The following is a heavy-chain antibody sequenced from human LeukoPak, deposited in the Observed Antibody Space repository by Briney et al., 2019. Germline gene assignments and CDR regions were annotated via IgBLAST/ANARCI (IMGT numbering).Heavy chain of an antibody. CDR1: GYTFTSYD. J-gene: IGHJ5*02. D-gene: IGHD3-16*01. Sequence: ASVKVYCKASGYTFTSYDINWVRQATGQGLEWMGWMNPNSGNTGYAQKFQGRVTITRNTSISTAYMELSSLRSEDTAVYYCARAITFGGENWFDPWGQGTLVTVSS. CDR2: MNPNSGNT. CDR3: ARAITFGGENWFDP. V-gene: IGHV1-8*03.